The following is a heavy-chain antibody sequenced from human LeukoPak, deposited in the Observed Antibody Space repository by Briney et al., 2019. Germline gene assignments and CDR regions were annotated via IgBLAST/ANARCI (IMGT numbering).Heavy chain of an antibody. CDR2: ISSGGGST. CDR1: GFTFSSYA. V-gene: IGHV3-23*01. Sequence: GGSLRLSCAGSGFTFSSYAMSCVRQAPGKGLEWVSGISSGGGSTYYADSVKGRFTISRDNSKNTLDLEMNSLRAEDTAVYYCAKDVGGYYFTYWSGCFDHWGQGTLVTVSS. CDR3: AKDVGGYYFTYWSGCFDH. D-gene: IGHD3-10*01. J-gene: IGHJ4*02.